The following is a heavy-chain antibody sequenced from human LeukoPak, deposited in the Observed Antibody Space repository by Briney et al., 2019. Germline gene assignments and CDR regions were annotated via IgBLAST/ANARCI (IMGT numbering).Heavy chain of an antibody. V-gene: IGHV4-59*01. CDR3: ASQNRGSFDY. CDR2: IYYSGST. D-gene: IGHD3-10*01. CDR1: GGSISSYY. J-gene: IGHJ4*02. Sequence: PSETLSLTCTVSGGSISSYYWSWIRQPPGKGLEWIGYIYYSGSTNYNPSLKSRVTISVDTSKNQFSLKLSSVTAADTAVYYRASQNRGSFDYWGQGTLVTVSS.